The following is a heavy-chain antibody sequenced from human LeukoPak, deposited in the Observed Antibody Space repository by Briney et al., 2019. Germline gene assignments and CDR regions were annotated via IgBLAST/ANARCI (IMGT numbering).Heavy chain of an antibody. CDR1: GFTFSSYS. V-gene: IGHV3-15*01. D-gene: IGHD2-15*01. J-gene: IGHJ4*02. CDR3: TTGGIVVVVAATDFDY. Sequence: GGSLRLSCAASGFTFSSYSMNWVRQAPGKGLEWVGRIKSKTDGGTTDYAAPVKGRFTISRDDSKNTLYLQMNSLKTEDTAVYYCTTGGIVVVVAATDFDYWGQGTLVTVSS. CDR2: IKSKTDGGTT.